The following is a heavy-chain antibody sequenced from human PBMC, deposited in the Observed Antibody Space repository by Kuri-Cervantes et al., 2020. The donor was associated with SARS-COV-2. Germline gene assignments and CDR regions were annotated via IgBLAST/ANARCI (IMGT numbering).Heavy chain of an antibody. V-gene: IGHV1-2*02. CDR1: GYTFTGYF. CDR3: ARARIVVFAVVSNEFDN. Sequence: ASVKVSCKASGYTFTGYFMHWVRQAPGKGLEWMGWINPNSGGTNYAQKFQGRVTMTRDTSISTVYMELSGLRSDDTAVYYCARARIVVFAVVSNEFDNWGPGTLVTVSS. CDR2: INPNSGGT. D-gene: IGHD3-3*01. J-gene: IGHJ4*02.